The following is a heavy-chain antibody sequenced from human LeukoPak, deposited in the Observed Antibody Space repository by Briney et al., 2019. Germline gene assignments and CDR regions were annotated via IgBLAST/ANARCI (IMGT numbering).Heavy chain of an antibody. V-gene: IGHV4-39*07. Sequence: PSETLSLTCTVSGGSISSHSWTWIRQPPGKGLEWIGSIYYSGSTYYNPSLKSRVTISVDTSKNQFSLKLSSVTAADTAVYYCARTDLHFDYWGQGTLVTVSS. J-gene: IGHJ4*02. CDR3: ARTDLHFDY. CDR1: GGSISSHS. CDR2: IYYSGST.